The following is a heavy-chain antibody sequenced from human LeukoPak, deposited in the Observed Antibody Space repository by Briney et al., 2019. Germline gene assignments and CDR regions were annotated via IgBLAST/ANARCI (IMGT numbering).Heavy chain of an antibody. D-gene: IGHD3-10*01. Sequence: PSETLSLTCAVYGGSFSGYYWSWIRQPPGKGLEWIGEINHSGSTNYNPPLKSRVTISVDTSKNQFSLKLSSVTAADTAVYYCARRGEFAYYYYMDVWGKGTTVTVSS. CDR3: ARRGEFAYYYYMDV. CDR1: GGSFSGYY. V-gene: IGHV4-34*01. J-gene: IGHJ6*03. CDR2: INHSGST.